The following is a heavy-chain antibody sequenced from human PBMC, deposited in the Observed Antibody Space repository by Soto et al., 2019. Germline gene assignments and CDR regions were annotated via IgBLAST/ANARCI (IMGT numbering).Heavy chain of an antibody. CDR3: ARDGLGYCTNGVCSSDAFDI. CDR1: DDSFNIFY. V-gene: IGHV4-59*12. J-gene: IGHJ3*02. CDR2: IYYSGST. D-gene: IGHD2-8*01. Sequence: PSETLSLTCTVSDDSFNIFYWNWIRQPPGQGLEWIGYIYYSGSTYYNPSLKSRVTISVDTSKNQFSLKLSSVTAADTAVYYCARDGLGYCTNGVCSSDAFDIWGQGTMVTVSS.